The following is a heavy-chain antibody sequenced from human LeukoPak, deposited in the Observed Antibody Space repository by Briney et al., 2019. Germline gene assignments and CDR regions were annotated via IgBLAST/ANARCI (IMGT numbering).Heavy chain of an antibody. CDR3: ARVTRGSSGWYGDY. CDR2: IIPIFGTA. J-gene: IGHJ4*02. D-gene: IGHD6-19*01. CDR1: GGTFSSYA. V-gene: IGHV1-69*13. Sequence: SVKVSCKASGGTFSSYAISWVRQAPGQGLEWMGGIIPIFGTANYAQKFQGRVTITADESTSTAYVELSSLRSEDTAVYYCARVTRGSSGWYGDYWGQGTLVTVSS.